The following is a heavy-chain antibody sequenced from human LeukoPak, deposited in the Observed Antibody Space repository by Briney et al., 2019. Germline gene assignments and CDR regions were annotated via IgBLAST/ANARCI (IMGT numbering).Heavy chain of an antibody. D-gene: IGHD2-2*01. J-gene: IGHJ4*02. CDR3: ARDFYCSSTSCYDDAVY. Sequence: GASVKVSCKASGYTFITYYMHWVRQAPGQGLEWMGWINPNSGGTNYAQKFQGRVTMTRDTSISTAYMELSRLRSDDTAVYYCARDFYCSSTSCYDDAVYWGQGTLVTVSS. CDR1: GYTFITYY. CDR2: INPNSGGT. V-gene: IGHV1-2*02.